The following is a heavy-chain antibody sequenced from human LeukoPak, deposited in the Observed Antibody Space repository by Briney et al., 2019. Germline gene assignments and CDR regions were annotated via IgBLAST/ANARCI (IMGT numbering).Heavy chain of an antibody. V-gene: IGHV4-59*01. CDR3: ARGGGWYQYYFDY. D-gene: IGHD6-19*01. Sequence: SETLSLTCTVSGGSISSYYWSWIRQPPGKGLEWIGYIYYRGSTNYNPSLKNRVTISVDTSKNQFSLKLSSVTAADTAVYYCARGGGWYQYYFDYWGQGTLVTVSS. CDR2: IYYRGST. CDR1: GGSISSYY. J-gene: IGHJ4*02.